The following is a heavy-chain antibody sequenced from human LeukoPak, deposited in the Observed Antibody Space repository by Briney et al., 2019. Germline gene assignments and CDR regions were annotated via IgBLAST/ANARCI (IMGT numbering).Heavy chain of an antibody. CDR2: ISSSGSTI. CDR1: GFTFSSYE. D-gene: IGHD4-17*01. Sequence: GGSLRLSRAASGFTFSSYEMNWVRQAPGKGLEWVSYISSSGSTIYYADSVKGRFTISRDNAKNSLYLQMNSLRAEDTAVYYCARGAYGDYGGGSDYWGQGTLVTVSS. J-gene: IGHJ4*02. V-gene: IGHV3-48*03. CDR3: ARGAYGDYGGGSDY.